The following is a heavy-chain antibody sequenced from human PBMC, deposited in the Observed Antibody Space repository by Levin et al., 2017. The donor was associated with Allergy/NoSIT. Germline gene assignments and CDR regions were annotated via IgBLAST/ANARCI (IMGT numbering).Heavy chain of an antibody. CDR1: GGSISSGGYY. CDR3: ARIAAAGLGYYYYYMDV. Sequence: SQTLSLTCTVSGGSISSGGYYWSWIRQHPGKGLEWIGYIYYSGSTYYNPSLKSRVTISVDTSKNQFSLKLSSVTAADTAVYYCARIAAAGLGYYYYYMDVWGKGTTVTVSS. V-gene: IGHV4-31*03. CDR2: IYYSGST. D-gene: IGHD6-13*01. J-gene: IGHJ6*03.